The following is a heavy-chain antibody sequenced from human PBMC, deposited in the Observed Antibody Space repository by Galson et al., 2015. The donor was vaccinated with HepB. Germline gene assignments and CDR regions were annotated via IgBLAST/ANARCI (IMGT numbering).Heavy chain of an antibody. V-gene: IGHV3-30*02. CDR2: IRYDGSNK. Sequence: SLRLSCAASGFTFSSYGMHWVRQAPGKGLEWVAFIRYDGSNKYYADSVKGRFTISRDNSKNTLYLQMNSLRAEDTAVYYCAKDSDGSGSYYNEFDYWGQGTLVTVSS. J-gene: IGHJ4*02. D-gene: IGHD3-10*01. CDR3: AKDSDGSGSYYNEFDY. CDR1: GFTFSSYG.